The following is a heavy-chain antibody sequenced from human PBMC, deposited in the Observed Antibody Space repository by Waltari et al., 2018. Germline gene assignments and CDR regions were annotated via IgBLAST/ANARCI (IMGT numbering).Heavy chain of an antibody. V-gene: IGHV3-74*01. D-gene: IGHD2-15*01. CDR2: ITSDGGRT. J-gene: IGHJ6*02. Sequence: EVQLVESGGGLVQPGGSLRLSCAASGFTFSSYWMHWVRQVPGKGLVWGSAITSDGGRTRYADSVKGRFTISRDNAKNTLYLQMNSLRADDTAVYYCASHRPGGYGMDVWGHGTTVTVSS. CDR1: GFTFSSYW. CDR3: ASHRPGGYGMDV.